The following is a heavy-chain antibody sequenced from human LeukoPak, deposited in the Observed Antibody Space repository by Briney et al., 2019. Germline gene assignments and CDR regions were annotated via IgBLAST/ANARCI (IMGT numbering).Heavy chain of an antibody. Sequence: GASVKVSCKASGYTFRGYAIHWVRQAPGQRFEWMGWINAGNGHTKYSQNFQGRVTITRDSSANIVYMDVSSLTSGDTAVYYCARGIWSATRVDYYLDNWGRGTLVTVSS. V-gene: IGHV1-3*01. D-gene: IGHD5-24*01. CDR3: ARGIWSATRVDYYLDN. CDR1: GYTFRGYA. CDR2: INAGNGHT. J-gene: IGHJ4*02.